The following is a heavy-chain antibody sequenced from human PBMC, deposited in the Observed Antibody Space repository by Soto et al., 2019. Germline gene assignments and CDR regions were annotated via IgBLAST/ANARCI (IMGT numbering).Heavy chain of an antibody. CDR2: VHSGGTT. D-gene: IGHD6-13*01. V-gene: IGHV4-59*01. J-gene: IGHJ5*02. CDR1: GGPFGGYY. CDR3: AKGVMASSWYNWFDP. Sequence: QVQLQESGPGLVKTSETLSLTCTVSGGPFGGYYWSWIRQLPGKGLEWIGYVHSGGTTRYNPSLETRVTMSIDTSTNQFSLSLSSVTAADSGVYFCAKGVMASSWYNWFDPWGQGTLVAVTS.